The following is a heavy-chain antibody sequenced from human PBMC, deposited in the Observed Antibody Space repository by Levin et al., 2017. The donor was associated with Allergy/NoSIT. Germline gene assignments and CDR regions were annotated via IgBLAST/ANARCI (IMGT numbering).Heavy chain of an antibody. CDR1: GFTFSSYW. Sequence: PGGSLRLSCAASGFTFSSYWMHWVRQAPGKGLVWVSRINSDGSSTSYADSVKGRFTISRDNAKNTLYLQMNSLRAEDTAVYYCARVYAPWVTVVLGMDVWGQGTTVTVSS. CDR2: INSDGSST. J-gene: IGHJ6*02. V-gene: IGHV3-74*01. D-gene: IGHD2-8*02. CDR3: ARVYAPWVTVVLGMDV.